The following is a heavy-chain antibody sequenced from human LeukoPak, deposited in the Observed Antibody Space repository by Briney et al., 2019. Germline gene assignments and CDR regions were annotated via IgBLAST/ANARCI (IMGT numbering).Heavy chain of an antibody. CDR3: ATIKRGSIFGYFDF. Sequence: SETLSLTCTVSGGSISSHYWSWIRQPPGKGLEWIAYLFDSVNTKDNPSLQSRLTLSADTSKNQFSLRLSSVTAAGTAVYYCATIKRGSIFGYFDFWGQGIKVTVSS. J-gene: IGHJ4*02. D-gene: IGHD5-18*01. V-gene: IGHV4-59*11. CDR2: LFDSVNT. CDR1: GGSISSHY.